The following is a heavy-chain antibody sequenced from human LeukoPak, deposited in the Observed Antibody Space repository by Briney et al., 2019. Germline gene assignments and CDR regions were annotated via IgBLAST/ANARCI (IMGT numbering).Heavy chain of an antibody. CDR3: ARGMGRYFQH. D-gene: IGHD2-8*01. J-gene: IGHJ1*01. CDR2: IYYSGST. V-gene: IGHV4-39*07. Sequence: SETLSLTCTVSGGSISSSSYYWGWIRQPPGKGLEWIGSIYYSGSTNYNPSLKSRVTISVDTSKNQFSLKLSSVTAADTAVYYCARGMGRYFQHWGQGTLVTVSS. CDR1: GGSISSSSYY.